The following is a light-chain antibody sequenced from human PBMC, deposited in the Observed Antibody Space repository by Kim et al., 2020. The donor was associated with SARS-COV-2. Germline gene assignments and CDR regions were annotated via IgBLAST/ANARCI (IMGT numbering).Light chain of an antibody. V-gene: IGLV3-25*03. Sequence: SPGQTARITCSGDAVPKQYAYWYQQKPGQAPVLVIYKDTQRPSGIPERFSGSTSRTTVTLTISGVQAEDEADYYCQSADISGTYVIFGGGTQLTVL. J-gene: IGLJ2*01. CDR1: AVPKQY. CDR2: KDT. CDR3: QSADISGTYVI.